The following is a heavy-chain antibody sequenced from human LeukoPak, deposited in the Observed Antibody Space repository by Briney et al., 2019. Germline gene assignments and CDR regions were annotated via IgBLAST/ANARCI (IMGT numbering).Heavy chain of an antibody. CDR2: ISSSSSYI. V-gene: IGHV3-21*01. CDR1: GFTFSSYS. Sequence: PGGSLRLSCAASGFTFSSYSMNWVRQAPGKGLEWVSSISSSSSYIYYADSVKGRFTISRDNAKNSLYLQMNSLRAEDTAVYYCARDNYVWGSYRPVSFDYWGQGTLVTVSS. D-gene: IGHD3-16*02. J-gene: IGHJ4*02. CDR3: ARDNYVWGSYRPVSFDY.